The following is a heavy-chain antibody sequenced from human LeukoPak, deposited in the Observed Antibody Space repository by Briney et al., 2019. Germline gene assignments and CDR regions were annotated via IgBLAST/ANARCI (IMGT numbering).Heavy chain of an antibody. D-gene: IGHD6-6*01. CDR3: AREKRAAPGGVFDY. CDR2: ISAYNGNT. CDR1: GYTFTSYG. J-gene: IGHJ4*02. Sequence: GASVKVSCKASGYTFTSYGISWVRQAPGQGLEWMGWISAYNGNTNYAQKLQGRVTMTTDTSTSTAYMELRSLRSDDTAAYYCAREKRAAPGGVFDYWGQGTLVTVSS. V-gene: IGHV1-18*01.